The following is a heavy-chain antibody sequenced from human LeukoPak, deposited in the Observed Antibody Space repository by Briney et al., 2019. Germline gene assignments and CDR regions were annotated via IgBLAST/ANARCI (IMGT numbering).Heavy chain of an antibody. D-gene: IGHD1-26*01. CDR1: GYTFTNYY. V-gene: IGHV1-46*01. J-gene: IGHJ5*02. CDR2: INPSGGST. CDR3: ARGGVGATTYVWFDP. Sequence: GASVKVSCKASGYTFTNYYIHWVRQAPGQGLECMGIINPSGGSTSYAQKFEGRGTMNRDMSTSTVYMELSSLRSEDTAVYYCARGGVGATTYVWFDPWGQGTLVTVSS.